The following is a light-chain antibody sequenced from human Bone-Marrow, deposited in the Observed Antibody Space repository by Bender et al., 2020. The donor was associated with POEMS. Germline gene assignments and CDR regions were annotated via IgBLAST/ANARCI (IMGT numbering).Light chain of an antibody. CDR3: QSYDTTLSVI. Sequence: QSVLTQPPSASGTPGQRVTISCSGGSSNIGAGYDVHWYQQVPGTAPKLLIYGNNNRPSGVPDRFSGSKSGTSASLAISGLQAEDEADYYCQSYDTTLSVIFGGGTKLTVL. V-gene: IGLV1-40*01. CDR2: GNN. J-gene: IGLJ2*01. CDR1: SSNIGAGYD.